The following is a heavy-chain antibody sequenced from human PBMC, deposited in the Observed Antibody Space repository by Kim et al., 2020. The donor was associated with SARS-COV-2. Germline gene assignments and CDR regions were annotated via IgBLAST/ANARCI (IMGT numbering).Heavy chain of an antibody. V-gene: IGHV3-23*01. CDR1: GSTFSNYA. Sequence: GGSLRLSCEASGSTFSNYAMSWVRQAPGKGLEWVSAISGGDGSTYYADSVKGRFIISRDNSTSTLYLQMNSLRAEETAVYYCASRKWSSGPGGMDLWGQGTTVTVS. CDR2: ISGGDGST. D-gene: IGHD6-19*01. CDR3: ASRKWSSGPGGMDL. J-gene: IGHJ6*02.